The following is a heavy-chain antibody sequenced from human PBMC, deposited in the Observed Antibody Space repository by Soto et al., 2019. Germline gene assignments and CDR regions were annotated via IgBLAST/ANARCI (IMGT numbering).Heavy chain of an antibody. CDR2: ISGSGGST. CDR3: AKDLEWELLRSDWFDP. D-gene: IGHD1-26*01. CDR1: GFTFSSYA. Sequence: GGSLRLSCAASGFTFSSYAMSWVRQAPGKGLEWVSAISGSGGSTYYADSVKGRFTISRDNSKNTLYLQMNSLRAEGTAVYYCAKDLEWELLRSDWFDPWGQGTLVTVSS. J-gene: IGHJ5*02. V-gene: IGHV3-23*01.